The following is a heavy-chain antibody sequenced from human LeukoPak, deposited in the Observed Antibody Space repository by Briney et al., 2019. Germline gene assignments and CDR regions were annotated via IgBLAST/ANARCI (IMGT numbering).Heavy chain of an antibody. Sequence: PSETLSLTCTVSGGSISSGGYYWSWICQHPGKGLEWIGYIYYSGSTYYNPSLKSRVTISVDTSKNQFSLKLSSVTAADTAVYYCARGTQWELPHFDYWGQGTLVTVSS. CDR1: GGSISSGGYY. CDR2: IYYSGST. V-gene: IGHV4-31*03. CDR3: ARGTQWELPHFDY. D-gene: IGHD1-26*01. J-gene: IGHJ4*02.